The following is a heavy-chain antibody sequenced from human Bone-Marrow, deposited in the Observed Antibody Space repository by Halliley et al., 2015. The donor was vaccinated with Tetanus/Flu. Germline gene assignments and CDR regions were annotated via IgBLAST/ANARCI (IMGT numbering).Heavy chain of an antibody. CDR1: GFAFEDFA. CDR2: ITWDSRNV. CDR3: AKDILGATTEFDFFDY. V-gene: IGHV3-9*01. D-gene: IGHD1-26*01. J-gene: IGHJ4*02. Sequence: SLRLSCEASGFAFEDFAMHWVRLVPGKGLEWVSGITWDSRNVAYADSVKGRFTISRDNAKNSLYLQMNSLRVEDTAFHYCAKDILGATTEFDFFDYWGQGALVTVSS.